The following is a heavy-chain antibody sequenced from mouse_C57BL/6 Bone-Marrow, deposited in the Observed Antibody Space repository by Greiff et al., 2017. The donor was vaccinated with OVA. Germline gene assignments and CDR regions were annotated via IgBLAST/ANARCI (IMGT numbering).Heavy chain of an antibody. Sequence: VQLKESGTVLARPGASVKMSCKTSGYTFTSYWMHWVKQRPGQGLEWIGAIYPGNSDTSYNQKFKGKAKLTAVTSASTAYMELSSLTNEDSAVYYCTKGSRRTWFAYWGQGTLVTVSA. CDR2: IYPGNSDT. CDR1: GYTFTSYW. D-gene: IGHD1-1*01. V-gene: IGHV1-5*01. CDR3: TKGSRRTWFAY. J-gene: IGHJ3*01.